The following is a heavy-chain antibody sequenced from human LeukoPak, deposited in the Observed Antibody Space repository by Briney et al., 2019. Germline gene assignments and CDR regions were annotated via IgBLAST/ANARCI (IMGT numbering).Heavy chain of an antibody. V-gene: IGHV4-34*01. CDR2: INHSGST. Sequence: SETLSLTCAVYGGSFSGYYWSWIRQPPGKGLEWIGEINHSGSTNYNPSLKSRVTISVDTSKNQFFLKLSSVTAADTAVYYCARDRARGYSSGWYGNWFDPWGQGTLVTVSS. J-gene: IGHJ5*02. CDR1: GGSFSGYY. D-gene: IGHD6-19*01. CDR3: ARDRARGYSSGWYGNWFDP.